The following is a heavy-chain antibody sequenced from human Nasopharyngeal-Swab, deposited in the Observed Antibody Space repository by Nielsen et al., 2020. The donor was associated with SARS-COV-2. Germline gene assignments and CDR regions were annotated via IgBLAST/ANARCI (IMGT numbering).Heavy chain of an antibody. J-gene: IGHJ4*02. Sequence: ASVKVSCKASGYTFTSYGISWVRQAPGQGLEWMGWISAYNGNTNYAQKLQGRVPMTTDTSTSTAYMELRSLRSADTAVYYCARDDSSNYDFWSGYYTSFDYWGQGTLATVSS. CDR1: GYTFTSYG. CDR2: ISAYNGNT. V-gene: IGHV1-18*01. D-gene: IGHD3-3*01. CDR3: ARDDSSNYDFWSGYYTSFDY.